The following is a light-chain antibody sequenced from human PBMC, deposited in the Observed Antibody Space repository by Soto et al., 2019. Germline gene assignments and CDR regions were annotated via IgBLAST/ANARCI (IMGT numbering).Light chain of an antibody. V-gene: IGKV3-20*01. CDR3: HQYGTSPQT. J-gene: IGKJ1*01. CDR2: DAS. Sequence: EIVLTQSPDTLSLSPGERATLSCRASQSVGNNFLDWYQQKPGQAPTLLIYDASSRASGLPDRFSGSGSETDFTLTVSRLELEDVAVYFCHQYGTSPQTFGQWTKVEI. CDR1: QSVGNNF.